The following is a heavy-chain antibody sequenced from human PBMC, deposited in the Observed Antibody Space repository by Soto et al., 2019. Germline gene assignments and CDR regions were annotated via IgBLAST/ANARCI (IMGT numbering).Heavy chain of an antibody. CDR2: IYYSCIT. D-gene: IGHD3-10*01. V-gene: IGHV4-31*03. Sequence: QVQLQESGPGLVKPSQTLSLTCTVSGGSISSGVYYWSWIRQHPGKGLELIWYIYYSCITYYNLSLKMRVTISVDTSKNQFSLKLSSVTAADTAVYYCARDGAGFYYGSGSNGAFDIWGQGTMVTVSS. CDR3: ARDGAGFYYGSGSNGAFDI. CDR1: GGSISSGVYY. J-gene: IGHJ3*02.